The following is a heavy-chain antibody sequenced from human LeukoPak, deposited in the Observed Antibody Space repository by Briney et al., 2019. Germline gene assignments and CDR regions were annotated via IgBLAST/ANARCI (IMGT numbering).Heavy chain of an antibody. V-gene: IGHV6-1*01. CDR2: TYYRSKWYN. J-gene: IGHJ3*02. Sequence: SQTLSLTCAISGDSVSSNSAAWHWIRQSPSRGLEWLGSTYYRSKWYNDYAVSVKSRITINPDTSKNQFSLQLNSVTPEDTAVYYCARDYEETVTTYWWSAFDIWGEGKMGTVSS. CDR1: GDSVSSNSAA. CDR3: ARDYEETVTTYWWSAFDI. D-gene: IGHD4-17*01.